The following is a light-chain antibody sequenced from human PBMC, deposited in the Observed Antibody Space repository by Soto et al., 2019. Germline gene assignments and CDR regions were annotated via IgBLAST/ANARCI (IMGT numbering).Light chain of an antibody. CDR3: CSSAGCFTWV. CDR1: SSDV. CDR2: YVS. V-gene: IGLV2-11*01. J-gene: IGLJ3*02. Sequence: QSALTQPRSVSGSPGQSVTISCTGTSSDVVSWYQQRPGKAPKLIIFYVSQRPSGVPDRFSASKSGNTASLTISGLQAEDEADYYCCSSAGCFTWVFGGGTKHTVL.